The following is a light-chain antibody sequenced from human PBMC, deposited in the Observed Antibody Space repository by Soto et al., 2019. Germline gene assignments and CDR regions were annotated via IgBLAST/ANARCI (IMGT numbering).Light chain of an antibody. J-gene: IGLJ2*01. Sequence: QSALTKPASVSGSPGQSITISCTGTSTYVGGYNYVSWYQQHPGKAPKVLIYDVSNRPSGVSNRFSGSKSGNTASLTISGLQAEDEADYYCSSYTSTSTLVFGGGTKLTVL. CDR1: STYVGGYNY. CDR2: DVS. V-gene: IGLV2-14*03. CDR3: SSYTSTSTLV.